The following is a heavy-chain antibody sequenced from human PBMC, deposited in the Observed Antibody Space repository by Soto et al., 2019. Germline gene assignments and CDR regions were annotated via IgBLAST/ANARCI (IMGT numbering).Heavy chain of an antibody. D-gene: IGHD2-15*01. CDR3: AREHLRAVVGATPTRYFYY. V-gene: IGHV1-69*08. CDR1: GGTFSSYT. CDR2: IIPILGIA. Sequence: QVQLVQSGAEVKKPGSSVKVSCKASGGTFSSYTISWVRQAPGQGLEWMGRIIPILGIANYAQKFQGRVTITADKSTSTADKELVSLRSEDAAVYYCAREHLRAVVGATPTRYFYYLGQGNQVTVSS. J-gene: IGHJ4*01.